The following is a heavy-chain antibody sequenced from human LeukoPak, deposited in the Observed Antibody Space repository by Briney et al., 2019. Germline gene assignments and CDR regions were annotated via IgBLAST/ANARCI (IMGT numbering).Heavy chain of an antibody. CDR3: ANPRRGYSGYDYSFVY. Sequence: ASVKVSCKASGYTFTSYDINWVRQATGQGLEWMGWMNPNSGNTGYAQKFQGRVTMTRHTSISTAYMELSSLRSEDTAVYYCANPRRGYSGYDYSFVYWGQGTLVTVSS. V-gene: IGHV1-8*01. CDR2: MNPNSGNT. D-gene: IGHD5-12*01. CDR1: GYTFTSYD. J-gene: IGHJ4*02.